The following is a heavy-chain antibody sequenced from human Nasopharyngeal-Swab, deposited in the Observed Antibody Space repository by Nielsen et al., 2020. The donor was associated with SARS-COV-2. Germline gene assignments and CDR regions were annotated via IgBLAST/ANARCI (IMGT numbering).Heavy chain of an antibody. CDR3: ARVNNGGGMVPASYLFFMDV. Sequence: SETLSLTCGLNGASFSGYYWGWIRQPPGKGLEWIGDITRSGNTNYNPALRSRVTISVATSKGGFSLKLTSVTAANTDIYFCARVNNGGGMVPASYLFFMDVWGKGTSVAVSS. CDR2: ITRSGNT. CDR1: GASFSGYY. V-gene: IGHV4-34*01. J-gene: IGHJ6*03. D-gene: IGHD3-16*01.